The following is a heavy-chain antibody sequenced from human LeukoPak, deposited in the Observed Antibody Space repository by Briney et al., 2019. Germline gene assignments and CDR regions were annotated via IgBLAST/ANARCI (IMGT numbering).Heavy chain of an antibody. CDR1: GYTFTSYD. V-gene: IGHV1-8*01. CDR2: MNPNSGNT. CDR3: ARVGYYYGSGSLGDWFDP. J-gene: IGHJ5*02. D-gene: IGHD3-10*01. Sequence: ASVKVSCKASGYTFTSYDINWVRQATGQGLEWMGWMNPNSGNTGYAQKFQGRVTMTRNTSISTAYMELSSLRSEDTAVYYCARVGYYYGSGSLGDWFDPWGQGTLVTVSS.